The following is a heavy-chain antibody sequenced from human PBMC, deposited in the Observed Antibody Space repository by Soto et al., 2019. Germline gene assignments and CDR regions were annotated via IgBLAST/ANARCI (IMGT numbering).Heavy chain of an antibody. Sequence: QVQLVQSGAEVKKPGASVKVSCKASGYTFTSYGISWVRQAPGQGLEWMGWISAYNGNTNYAQKLPGRVTMTTVTSTSTAYMELRSMRSDDTAVYYCARDGDIVVVPAAKRWATNTAPTYNWFEPWGQGTLDTVSS. CDR3: ARDGDIVVVPAAKRWATNTAPTYNWFEP. D-gene: IGHD2-2*01. CDR1: GYTFTSYG. V-gene: IGHV1-18*01. J-gene: IGHJ5*02. CDR2: ISAYNGNT.